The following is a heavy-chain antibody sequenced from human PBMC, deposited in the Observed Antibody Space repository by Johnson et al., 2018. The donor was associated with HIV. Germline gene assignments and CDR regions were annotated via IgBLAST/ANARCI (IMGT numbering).Heavy chain of an antibody. Sequence: VQLVESGGGLIQPGGSLRLSCAAYGFTVSSNYMSWVRQAPGKGLEWVSVIYSGGSTYNADSVKGRFPISRDNSKNKLYLQMNSLRAEDTALYYCARDRPGGRWADAFDIWGQGTMVTVSS. D-gene: IGHD3-16*01. V-gene: IGHV3-66*03. CDR2: IYSGGST. CDR3: ARDRPGGRWADAFDI. CDR1: GFTVSSNY. J-gene: IGHJ3*02.